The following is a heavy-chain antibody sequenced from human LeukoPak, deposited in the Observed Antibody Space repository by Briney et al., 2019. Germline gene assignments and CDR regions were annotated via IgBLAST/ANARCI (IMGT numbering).Heavy chain of an antibody. CDR3: AREGRESYDIFTLDY. J-gene: IGHJ4*02. Sequence: SETLSLTCTVSGGSISSYYWSWIRQPPGKGLEWIGYIYYSGSTNYNPSLKSRVTISVVTSKNQFSLKLSSVTAADTAVYYCAREGRESYDIFTLDYWGQGTLVTASS. CDR2: IYYSGST. D-gene: IGHD3-9*01. V-gene: IGHV4-59*01. CDR1: GGSISSYY.